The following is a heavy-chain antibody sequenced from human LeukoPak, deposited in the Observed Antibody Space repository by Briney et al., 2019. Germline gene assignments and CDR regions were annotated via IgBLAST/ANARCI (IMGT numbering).Heavy chain of an antibody. CDR1: GYTFTSYG. CDR2: ISAYNGNT. Sequence: ASVKVSCKASGYTFTSYGISWVRQAPGQGLEWMGWISAYNGNTNYAQKLQGRVTMTTDTSTSTAYMELRSLRSDDTAVYYCARGLYSSGWRRTNWFDPWGQGTLVTVSS. CDR3: ARGLYSSGWRRTNWFDP. D-gene: IGHD6-19*01. J-gene: IGHJ5*02. V-gene: IGHV1-18*01.